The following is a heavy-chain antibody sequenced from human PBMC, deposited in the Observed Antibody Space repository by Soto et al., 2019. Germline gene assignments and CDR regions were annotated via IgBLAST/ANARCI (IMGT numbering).Heavy chain of an antibody. J-gene: IGHJ4*02. CDR3: ARGAWVAARPWFDY. CDR1: SGSISSSNW. V-gene: IGHV4-4*02. CDR2: IYHSGST. Sequence: QVQLQESGPGLVKPSGTLSLTCAVSSGSISSSNWWSWVRQPPGKGLEWIGEIYHSGSTNYNPSLKCRVTISVDKSKNKFSLKLSSVTAADTAVYYCARGAWVAARPWFDYWGQGTLVTVSS. D-gene: IGHD6-6*01.